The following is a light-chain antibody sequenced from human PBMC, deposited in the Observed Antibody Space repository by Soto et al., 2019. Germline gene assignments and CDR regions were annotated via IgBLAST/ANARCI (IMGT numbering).Light chain of an antibody. CDR2: GAS. J-gene: IGKJ2*01. Sequence: EIVMTQSPATLSLSPGERATLSCRASQTVSSNLAWYQQKPGQAPRLLVHGASTRATGVPARFSGSGSGTEFSHTSTSLPHEDFAVYYCQQYHNCCPPYTFGQGTKLHIK. V-gene: IGKV3-15*01. CDR1: QTVSSN. CDR3: QQYHNCCPPYT.